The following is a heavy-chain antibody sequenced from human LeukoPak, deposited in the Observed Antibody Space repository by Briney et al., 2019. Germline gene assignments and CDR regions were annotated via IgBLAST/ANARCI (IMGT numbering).Heavy chain of an antibody. J-gene: IGHJ6*03. Sequence: SETLSLTCTVSGGSISSYYWSWIRHPPGKGLDCIGYIYYSGTTNYNPSLKSRVTISLDTSKNQFSLKLTSVTAADTAVYYCARVSWFPGTSYYYMDVWGKGTTVTVSS. CDR1: GGSISSYY. D-gene: IGHD1-1*01. V-gene: IGHV4-59*01. CDR3: ARVSWFPGTSYYYMDV. CDR2: IYYSGTT.